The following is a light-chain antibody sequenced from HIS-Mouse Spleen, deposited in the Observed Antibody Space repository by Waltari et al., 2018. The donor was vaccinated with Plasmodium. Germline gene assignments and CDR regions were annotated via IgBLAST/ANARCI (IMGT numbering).Light chain of an antibody. J-gene: IGLJ2*01. V-gene: IGLV3-25*03. CDR3: QSADSSGTYVV. CDR2: KDS. Sequence: SYELTQPPSVSVSPGQTARITCSGDALPKQNASWYQQKPGQAPVLVIYKDSERPSGIPERFSGSSSGTTVTLTISGVQAEDEADYYCQSADSSGTYVVFGGGTKLTVL. CDR1: ALPKQN.